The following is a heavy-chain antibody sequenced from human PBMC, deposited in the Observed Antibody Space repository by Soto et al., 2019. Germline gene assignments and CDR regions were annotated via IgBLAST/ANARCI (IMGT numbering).Heavy chain of an antibody. V-gene: IGHV4-4*07. J-gene: IGHJ5*02. CDR2: VYATGTT. CDR1: GGSISKFY. CDR3: VRDGWKTLLEWFDP. Sequence: SETLSLTCSVSGGSISKFYWSWIRKTAGKGLEWMGRVYATGTTDYNPSLRSRVAMSVDISRKTFSLRLTSVSAADTGLYYCVRDGWKTLLEWFDPWGQGKLVTVSS. D-gene: IGHD1-1*01.